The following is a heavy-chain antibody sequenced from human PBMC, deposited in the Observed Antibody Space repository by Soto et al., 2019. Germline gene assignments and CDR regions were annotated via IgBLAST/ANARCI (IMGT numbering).Heavy chain of an antibody. CDR2: IANDGRSE. Sequence: QVQLVESGGGVVQPGRSRRLSCAASGLTFSAAGMHWVRQAPGKGLEWVAFIANDGRSESYADSVKGRFTISRDNSQNRLYLQMNGLRAEDTAVYYCAKDKGRTAIDYWGQGTLVSVSS. CDR1: GLTFSAAG. J-gene: IGHJ4*02. CDR3: AKDKGRTAIDY. V-gene: IGHV3-30*18.